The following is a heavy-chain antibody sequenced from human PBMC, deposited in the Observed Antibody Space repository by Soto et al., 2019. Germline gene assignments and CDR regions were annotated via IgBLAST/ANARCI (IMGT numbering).Heavy chain of an antibody. CDR1: GFTFISHW. Sequence: EVQLVESGGGLVQPGGSLRLSCAASGFTFISHWIHWVRQTPGKGLVWVSRIDVGGSNRNYADSVKGRFTISRDNAKNTVYLQINSLRADDTAVYYCGRGIYKTFGMDVWGQGTTV. D-gene: IGHD3-10*01. J-gene: IGHJ6*02. V-gene: IGHV3-74*01. CDR3: GRGIYKTFGMDV. CDR2: IDVGGSNR.